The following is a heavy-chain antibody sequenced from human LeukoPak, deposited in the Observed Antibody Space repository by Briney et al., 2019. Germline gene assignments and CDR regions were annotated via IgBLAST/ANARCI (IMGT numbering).Heavy chain of an antibody. Sequence: PSETLSLTCTVSGYSISSGYYWGWIRQPPGKGLEWIGSIYHGRNTYYNPSLKSRVTISVDTSKNQFSLKLSSVTAADTAVYYCARDSDYYDILTGQERNAFDIWGQGTMVTVSS. V-gene: IGHV4-38-2*02. CDR1: GYSISSGYY. CDR2: IYHGRNT. J-gene: IGHJ3*02. CDR3: ARDSDYYDILTGQERNAFDI. D-gene: IGHD3-9*01.